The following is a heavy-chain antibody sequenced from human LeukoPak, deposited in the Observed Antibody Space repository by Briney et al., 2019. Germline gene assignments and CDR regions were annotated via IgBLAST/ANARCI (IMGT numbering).Heavy chain of an antibody. Sequence: SETLSLTCTVSGGSISSYYWSWIRQPPGKGLEWIGYIYYSGSTNYNPSLKSRVTISVDTSKNQFSLKLSSVTAADTAVYYCARGLVVGDVSTGYSDYWGQGTLVTVSS. CDR2: IYYSGST. V-gene: IGHV4-59*01. J-gene: IGHJ4*02. CDR1: GGSISSYY. CDR3: ARGLVVGDVSTGYSDY. D-gene: IGHD3-9*01.